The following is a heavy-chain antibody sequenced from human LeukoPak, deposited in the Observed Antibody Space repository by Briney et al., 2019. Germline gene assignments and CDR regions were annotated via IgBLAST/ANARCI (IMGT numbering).Heavy chain of an antibody. CDR2: INPNSGGT. Sequence: ASVKGSCKASGYTFTGDYMHWGRQAPGQGLEWMGWINPNSGGTNYAQKFQGRVTMTRDTSISTAYMGLSSLRSEDMAVYYCARGLLAYSSGWYGYYYMDVWGKGTTVTVSS. V-gene: IGHV1-2*02. D-gene: IGHD6-19*01. J-gene: IGHJ6*03. CDR3: ARGLLAYSSGWYGYYYMDV. CDR1: GYTFTGDY.